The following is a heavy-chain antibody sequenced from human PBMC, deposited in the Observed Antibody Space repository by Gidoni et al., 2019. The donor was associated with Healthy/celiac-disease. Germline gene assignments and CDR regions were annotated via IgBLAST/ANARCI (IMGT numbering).Heavy chain of an antibody. J-gene: IGHJ3*02. CDR3: ARGSSSVNAFDI. V-gene: IGHV3-13*01. CDR2: IGTAGDT. D-gene: IGHD6-6*01. Sequence: EVQRVESGGGLVQPGGSLRLSCAASGFTFSSYDMHWVRQATGKGLEWVSAIGTAGDTYYPGSVKGRFTISRENAKNSLYLQMNSLRAGDTAVYYCARGSSSVNAFDIWGQGTMVTVSS. CDR1: GFTFSSYD.